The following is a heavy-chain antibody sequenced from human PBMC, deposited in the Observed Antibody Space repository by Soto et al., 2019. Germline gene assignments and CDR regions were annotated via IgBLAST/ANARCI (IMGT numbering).Heavy chain of an antibody. Sequence: SETLSLTCTVSGGSISSYYWSWIRQPPGKGLEWIGYIYYSGSTNYNPSLKSRVTISVDTSKNQFSLKLSSVTAADTAVYYCARGYYEYIWGREFDTFDIWGQGTMVTVSS. J-gene: IGHJ3*02. CDR1: GGSISSYY. D-gene: IGHD3-16*01. CDR3: ARGYYEYIWGREFDTFDI. CDR2: IYYSGST. V-gene: IGHV4-59*01.